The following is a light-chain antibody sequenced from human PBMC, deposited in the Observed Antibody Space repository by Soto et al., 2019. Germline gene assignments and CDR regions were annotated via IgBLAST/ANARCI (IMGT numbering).Light chain of an antibody. V-gene: IGKV3-15*01. CDR1: QGIGDT. CDR3: QPYNNCPLT. CDR2: DTS. Sequence: MRQSPATLSVSLGDGATLSCRASQGIGDTLAWYQHKPGQTPRLLIYDTSTRATGVPTRFSGSRSGAEFTLTINSLQSEDFAVYYCQPYNNCPLTFGGGTKVDIK. J-gene: IGKJ4*01.